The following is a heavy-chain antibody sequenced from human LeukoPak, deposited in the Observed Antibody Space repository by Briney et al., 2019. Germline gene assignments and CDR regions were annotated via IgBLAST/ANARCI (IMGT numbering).Heavy chain of an antibody. J-gene: IGHJ4*02. CDR3: ARSRDSYAETPYYFDY. Sequence: SETLSLTCTVSGGSISSSSYYWGWIRQPPGKGLEWIGSIYYSGSTYYNPSLKSRVTTSVDTSKNQFSLKLSSVTAADTAVYYCARSRDSYAETPYYFDYWGQGTLVTVSS. CDR2: IYYSGST. CDR1: GGSISSSSYY. V-gene: IGHV4-39*07. D-gene: IGHD5-18*01.